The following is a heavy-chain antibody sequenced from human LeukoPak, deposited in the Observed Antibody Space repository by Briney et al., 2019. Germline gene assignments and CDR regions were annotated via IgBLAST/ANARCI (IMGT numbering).Heavy chain of an antibody. D-gene: IGHD5-18*01. Sequence: GGSLGLSCAASGFTFSSYSMNWVRQAPGKGLEWVSSISSSSSYIYYADSVKGRFTISRDNAKNSLYLQMNSLRAEDTAVYYCARERIQLWLIEHAFDIWGQGTTVTVSS. CDR3: ARERIQLWLIEHAFDI. CDR2: ISSSSSYI. J-gene: IGHJ3*02. V-gene: IGHV3-21*01. CDR1: GFTFSSYS.